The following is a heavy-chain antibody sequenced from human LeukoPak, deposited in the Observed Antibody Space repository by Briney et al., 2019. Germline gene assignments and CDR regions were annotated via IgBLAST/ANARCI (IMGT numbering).Heavy chain of an antibody. D-gene: IGHD3-16*02. V-gene: IGHV4-4*09. CDR1: GDSISSYY. CDR3: TRHDAVPVIGHGMGV. Sequence: SETLPLTCTVSGDSISSYYWSWIRQPPGMGLEGIGYIYTSGSTNYNPSLKSRVTISVDTSKNQFSLKLNSVTAADTAVYYCTRHDAVPVIGHGMGVWGQGTTVTVSS. J-gene: IGHJ6*02. CDR2: IYTSGST.